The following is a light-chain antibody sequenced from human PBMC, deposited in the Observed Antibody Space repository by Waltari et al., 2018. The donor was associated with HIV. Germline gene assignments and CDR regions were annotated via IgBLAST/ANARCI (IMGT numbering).Light chain of an antibody. CDR1: QNLLYTSNNRNY. CDR2: WAS. CDR3: QQYYDTPRT. J-gene: IGKJ1*01. Sequence: DIVMTLSTHSLSVSLGERPTLNRMSTQNLLYTSNNRNYLAWYQKKPGQPPKLLIYWASTRNSGVPDRFSGSGSGTDFTLTISSLQAEDVAFYYCQQYYDTPRTFGQGTKVEVK. V-gene: IGKV4-1*01.